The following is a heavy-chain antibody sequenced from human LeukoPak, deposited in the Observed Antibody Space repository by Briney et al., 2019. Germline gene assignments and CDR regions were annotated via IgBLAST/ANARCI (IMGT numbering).Heavy chain of an antibody. Sequence: PGGSLRLSCAASGFTFSNAWMSWVRQAPGKGLEWVGRIKSKTDGGTTDYAAPVKGRFTISRDDSKNTLYLQMNSLKTEDTAVYYCANKGTYYYDSSGLDYFDYWGQGTLVTVSS. CDR3: ANKGTYYYDSSGLDYFDY. CDR2: IKSKTDGGTT. CDR1: GFTFSNAW. J-gene: IGHJ4*02. D-gene: IGHD3-22*01. V-gene: IGHV3-15*01.